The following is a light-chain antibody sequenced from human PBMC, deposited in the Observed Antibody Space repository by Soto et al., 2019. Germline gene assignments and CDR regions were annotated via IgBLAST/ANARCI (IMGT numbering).Light chain of an antibody. CDR3: QQSYRSPYT. Sequence: DIQMTQSPSSLFASVGDRVTVTCRASQSINIYLNWYQQKPGKAPTLLIYGASSLQSGVPSRFSGGGSRTDFTLTLSALQPEDFATYYCQQSYRSPYTFGQGTKLEI. V-gene: IGKV1-39*01. CDR2: GAS. CDR1: QSINIY. J-gene: IGKJ2*01.